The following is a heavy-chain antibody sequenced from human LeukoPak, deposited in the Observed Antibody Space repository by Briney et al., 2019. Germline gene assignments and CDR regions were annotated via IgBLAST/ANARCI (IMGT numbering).Heavy chain of an antibody. Sequence: GGSLRLXCAASGFTFSSYSMNWVRQAPGKGLEWVSSISSSSSYIYYADSVKGRFTISRDNAKNSLYLQMNSLRAEDTAVYYCARAEVPVGRVVVPFDYWGQGTLVTVSS. CDR1: GFTFSSYS. J-gene: IGHJ4*02. V-gene: IGHV3-21*01. CDR2: ISSSSSYI. CDR3: ARAEVPVGRVVVPFDY. D-gene: IGHD2-15*01.